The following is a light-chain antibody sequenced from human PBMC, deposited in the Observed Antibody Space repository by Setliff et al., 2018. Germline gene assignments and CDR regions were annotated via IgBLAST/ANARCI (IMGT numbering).Light chain of an antibody. CDR3: CSHTTSSSWV. V-gene: IGLV2-14*01. Sequence: QSVLTQPASVSGSPGQSITISCTGTASDVGAYNFVSWYQQHPGKAPNLIIYDVNNRPAGVSNRFSGSKPGNTASLTISGLQAEDEADYYCCSHTTSSSWVFGGGTKVTVL. J-gene: IGLJ3*02. CDR2: DVN. CDR1: ASDVGAYNF.